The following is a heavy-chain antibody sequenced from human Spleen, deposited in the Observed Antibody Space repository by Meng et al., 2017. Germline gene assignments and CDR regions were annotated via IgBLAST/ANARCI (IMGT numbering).Heavy chain of an antibody. Sequence: QVQLQGSGPGLGKPSGTLSLPCAVSGGSISSSNWWSWVRQPPGKGLEWIGEIYHSGSTNYNPSLKSRVTISVDKSKNQFSLKLSSVTAADTAVYYCARGGRSGWTRRYFDLWGRGTLVTVSS. V-gene: IGHV4-4*02. CDR2: IYHSGST. CDR3: ARGGRSGWTRRYFDL. D-gene: IGHD6-19*01. J-gene: IGHJ2*01. CDR1: GGSISSSNW.